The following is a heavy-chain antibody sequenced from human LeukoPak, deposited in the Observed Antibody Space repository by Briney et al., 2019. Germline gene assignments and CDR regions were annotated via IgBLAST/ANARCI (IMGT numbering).Heavy chain of an antibody. Sequence: KASETLSLTCSVYGASLSDYFWSWIRQPPGKGLEWMGEINHSGSTNYNPSLKSRVTMSVDTSKNQFSLKLSSVTAADTAVYYCARVRRIGASLGWFDPWGQGTLVTVSS. D-gene: IGHD5-12*01. CDR1: GASLSDYF. V-gene: IGHV4-34*01. CDR2: INHSGST. CDR3: ARVRRIGASLGWFDP. J-gene: IGHJ5*02.